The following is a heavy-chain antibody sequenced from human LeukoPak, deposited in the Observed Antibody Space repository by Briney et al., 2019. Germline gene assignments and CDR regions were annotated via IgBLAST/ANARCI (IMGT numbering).Heavy chain of an antibody. Sequence: GGSLRLSCAASGFTFDDYAMHWVRQAPGKGLEWVSLISWDGGSTYYADSVKGRFTISRDNSKNSLYLQMNSLRAEDTALYYCAKSRSRSGWYYFDYWGQGTLVTVAS. D-gene: IGHD6-19*01. J-gene: IGHJ4*02. V-gene: IGHV3-43D*04. CDR1: GFTFDDYA. CDR2: ISWDGGST. CDR3: AKSRSRSGWYYFDY.